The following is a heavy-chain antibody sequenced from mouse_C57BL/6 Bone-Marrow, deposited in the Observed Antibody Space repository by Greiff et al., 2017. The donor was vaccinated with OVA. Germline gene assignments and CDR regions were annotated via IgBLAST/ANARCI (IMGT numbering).Heavy chain of an antibody. CDR1: GYTFTSYW. CDR2: IDPSDSYT. CDR3: ARFPFTTVVATDWYFDV. D-gene: IGHD1-1*01. V-gene: IGHV1-50*01. Sequence: VQLQQPGAELVKPGASVKLSCKASGYTFTSYWMQWVKQRPGQGLEWIGEIDPSDSYTNYNQKFKGKATLTVDTSSSTAYMQLSSLTSEDSAVYYCARFPFTTVVATDWYFDVWGTGTTVTVSS. J-gene: IGHJ1*03.